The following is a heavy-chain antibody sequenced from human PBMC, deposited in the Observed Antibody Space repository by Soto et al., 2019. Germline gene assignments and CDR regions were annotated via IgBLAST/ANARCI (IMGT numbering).Heavy chain of an antibody. J-gene: IGHJ3*02. CDR1: GFTFSSYA. V-gene: IGHV3-23*01. CDR3: AKVHLAAGTSDDAFDI. Sequence: EVQLLESGGGLVQPGGSLRLSCAASGFTFSSYAMSWVRQAPGKRLEWVSAISGSGGSTYYADSVKGRFTISRDNSKNTLYLQMNSLRAEDTAVYYCAKVHLAAGTSDDAFDIWGQGTMVTVSS. D-gene: IGHD6-13*01. CDR2: ISGSGGST.